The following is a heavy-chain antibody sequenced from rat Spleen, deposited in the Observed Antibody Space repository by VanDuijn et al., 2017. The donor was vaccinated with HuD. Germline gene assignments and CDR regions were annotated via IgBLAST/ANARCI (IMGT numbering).Heavy chain of an antibody. CDR1: GFTFSDYG. Sequence: EVQMVESGGGLVQPGRSLKLSCAASGFTFSDYGMAWVRQAPTKGLEWVATISSDGRRNYYRDSVKGRFTISRDNAKSTLYLQMNSLRSEDTATYYCTRESQLQYFDYWGQGVMVTVSS. CDR2: ISSDGRRN. D-gene: IGHD1-10*01. V-gene: IGHV5-29*01. J-gene: IGHJ2*01. CDR3: TRESQLQYFDY.